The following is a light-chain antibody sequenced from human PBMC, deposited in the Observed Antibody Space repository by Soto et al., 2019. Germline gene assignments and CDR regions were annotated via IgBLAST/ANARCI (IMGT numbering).Light chain of an antibody. J-gene: IGLJ1*01. Sequence: QSALTQPPSASGSPGQSVTISCTGASSDVGGYNYVSWYQQHPGKAPKLMIYEVIKRPSGVPDRFSGSKSGNTASLTVSGLQPEDEADYYCSSYAGGNNAYVFGTGTKVTVL. V-gene: IGLV2-8*01. CDR2: EVI. CDR1: SSDVGGYNY. CDR3: SSYAGGNNAYV.